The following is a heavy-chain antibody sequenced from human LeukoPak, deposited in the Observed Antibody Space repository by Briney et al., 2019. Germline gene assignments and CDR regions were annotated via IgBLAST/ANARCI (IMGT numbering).Heavy chain of an antibody. CDR2: KYHTGST. D-gene: IGHD6-6*01. J-gene: IGHJ4*02. Sequence: SETLSLTCTVSGYSISSGFHWGWIRQPPGKGLEWIGSKYHTGSTYYNPSLRSRVTISVDTSKNQFSLKLSSVTAADTAVYYCARDSSIAASFDYWGQGTLVTVSS. CDR3: ARDSSIAASFDY. CDR1: GYSISSGFH. V-gene: IGHV4-38-2*02.